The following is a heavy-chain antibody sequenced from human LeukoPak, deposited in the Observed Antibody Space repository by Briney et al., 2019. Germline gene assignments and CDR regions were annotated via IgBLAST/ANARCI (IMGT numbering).Heavy chain of an antibody. CDR2: ISRTSTYI. D-gene: IGHD3-10*01. CDR1: GFTFSSYA. Sequence: PGGSLRLSCAASGFTFSSYAMSWVRQAPGKGLEWVSSISRTSTYIYYADSVKGRFTISRDNAKNSLYLQMNSLRAEDTAVYYCARCLVVATNDYGSGSYDYWGQGTLVTVSS. CDR3: ARCLVVATNDYGSGSYDY. J-gene: IGHJ4*02. V-gene: IGHV3-21*01.